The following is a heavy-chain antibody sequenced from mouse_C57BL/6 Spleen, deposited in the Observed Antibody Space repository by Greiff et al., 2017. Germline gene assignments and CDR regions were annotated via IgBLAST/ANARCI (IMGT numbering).Heavy chain of an antibody. D-gene: IGHD2-2*01. J-gene: IGHJ4*01. CDR1: GYTFTDYY. V-gene: IGHV1-19*01. Sequence: VQLQQSGPVLVKPGASVKMSCKASGYTFTDYYMNWVKQSHGKSLEWIGVINPYNGGTSYNQKFKGKATLTVDKSSSTAYMELNSLTSEDPAFYCGARSPMVTAVAMDYWGQGTSVTVSS. CDR2: INPYNGGT. CDR3: ARSPMVTAVAMDY.